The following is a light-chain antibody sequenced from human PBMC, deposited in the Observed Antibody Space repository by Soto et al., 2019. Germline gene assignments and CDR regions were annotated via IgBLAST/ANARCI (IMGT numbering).Light chain of an antibody. CDR1: QSISSD. V-gene: IGKV3-15*01. Sequence: IVVKQSPATLCLSPGERANLSCRASQSISSDVAWYQQKPGQAPRLLIYGASTTATGIPARFSGSGSGTEFTLTISSLQSEDFAVYNCQQYNKWPRTFGQGTKVDIK. CDR2: GAS. J-gene: IGKJ2*01. CDR3: QQYNKWPRT.